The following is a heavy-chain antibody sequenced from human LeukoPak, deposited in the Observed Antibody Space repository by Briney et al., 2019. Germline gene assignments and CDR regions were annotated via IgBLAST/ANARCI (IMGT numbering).Heavy chain of an antibody. J-gene: IGHJ4*02. V-gene: IGHV3-23*01. CDR1: GFTFSGYA. D-gene: IGHD6-13*01. Sequence: PGGSLRLSCAASGFTFSGYAMAWVRQAPGKGLEWVSSITITGSSPSYADSVKGRFTISRDNSKNTLYLQMNGLRAEDTAVYFCAKSSSSWSYYFNYWGQGTLVTVSS. CDR2: ITITGSSP. CDR3: AKSSSSWSYYFNY.